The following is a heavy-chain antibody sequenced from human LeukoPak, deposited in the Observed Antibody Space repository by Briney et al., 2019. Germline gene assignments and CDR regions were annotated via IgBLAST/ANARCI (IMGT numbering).Heavy chain of an antibody. CDR1: GFTFSSYA. D-gene: IGHD5-12*01. CDR3: AKDRSGYDLNIFDY. Sequence: GGSLRLSCAASGFTFSSYAMSWFRQAPGKGLEWVSGISGSGGRTYNADSVKGRFTISRDNSKNTLYLQMNSLRAEDTAVYYCAKDRSGYDLNIFDYWGQGTLVTVSS. V-gene: IGHV3-23*01. J-gene: IGHJ4*02. CDR2: ISGSGGRT.